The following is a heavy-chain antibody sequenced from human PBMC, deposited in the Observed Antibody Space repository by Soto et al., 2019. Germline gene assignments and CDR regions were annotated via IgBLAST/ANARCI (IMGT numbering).Heavy chain of an antibody. Sequence: EVQLVESGGGLIQPGGSLRLSCAASGLTVSNNYMNWVRQPPGKGLEWVAVIYSSGPTYYADSVKGRFTISRDTVKNIVYLQMNSLRVDDTAMYYCARDKPQAAGWFDPWGQGIQVTVSS. CDR3: ARDKPQAAGWFDP. D-gene: IGHD6-25*01. J-gene: IGHJ5*02. CDR1: GLTVSNNY. V-gene: IGHV3-53*02. CDR2: IYSSGPT.